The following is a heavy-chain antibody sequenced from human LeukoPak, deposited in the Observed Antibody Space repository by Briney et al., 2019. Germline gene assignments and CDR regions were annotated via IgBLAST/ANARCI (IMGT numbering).Heavy chain of an antibody. CDR3: ARDLRIAAAEIYYYYYMDV. CDR2: IYTSGST. V-gene: IGHV4-4*07. Sequence: SETLSLTCTVSGGSISSYYWSWIRQPAGKGLEWIGRIYTSGSTNYIPSLKSRVTMSVDTSKNQFSLKLSSVTAADTAVYYCARDLRIAAAEIYYYYYMDVWGKGTTVTVSS. J-gene: IGHJ6*03. D-gene: IGHD6-13*01. CDR1: GGSISSYY.